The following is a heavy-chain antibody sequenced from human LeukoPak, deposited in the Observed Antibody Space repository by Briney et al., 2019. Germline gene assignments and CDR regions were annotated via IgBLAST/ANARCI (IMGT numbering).Heavy chain of an antibody. CDR3: ARRSAYAPYYFDY. CDR1: GGSFSGYY. V-gene: IGHV4-34*01. J-gene: IGHJ4*02. D-gene: IGHD3-22*01. Sequence: SETLYLTCAVYGGSFSGYYWSWIRQPPGKWLEWIGEIKHSGSTHSNPSLKSRVSISVATSKNQCSLKLSSVTAADTAVYYCARRSAYAPYYFDYWGQGTLVTVSS. CDR2: IKHSGST.